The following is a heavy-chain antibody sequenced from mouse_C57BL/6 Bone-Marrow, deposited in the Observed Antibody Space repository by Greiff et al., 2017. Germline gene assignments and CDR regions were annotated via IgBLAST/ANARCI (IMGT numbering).Heavy chain of an antibody. J-gene: IGHJ4*01. CDR1: GYTFTSYW. V-gene: IGHV1-69*01. CDR2: IDPSDSYT. CDR3: ARVGFSYYAMDY. Sequence: QVQLQQPGAELVMPGASVKLSCKASGYTFTSYWMHWVKQRPGQGLEWIGEIDPSDSYTNYNQKFKGKSTLTVDKSSSTAYMQLSSLTSEDSAVYYCARVGFSYYAMDYWGQGTSVTVSS.